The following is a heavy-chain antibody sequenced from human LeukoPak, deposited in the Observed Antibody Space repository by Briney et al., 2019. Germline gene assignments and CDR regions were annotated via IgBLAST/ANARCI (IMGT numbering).Heavy chain of an antibody. CDR2: IYYSGST. CDR3: AREGAVRSPFDY. V-gene: IGHV4-39*07. J-gene: IGHJ4*02. Sequence: SETLSLTCTVSGGSISSSSYYWGWIRQPPGKGLEWIGSIYYSGSTYYNPSLKSRVTISVDTSKNQFSLKLSSVTAADTAVYYCAREGAVRSPFDYWGQGTLVTVSS. D-gene: IGHD2-2*01. CDR1: GGSISSSSYY.